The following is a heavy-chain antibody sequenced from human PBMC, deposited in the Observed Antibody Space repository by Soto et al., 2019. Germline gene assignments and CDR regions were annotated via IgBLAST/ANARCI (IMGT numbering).Heavy chain of an antibody. V-gene: IGHV2-5*02. D-gene: IGHD6-13*01. CDR1: GFSLSTSGVG. CDR3: AHRRDSSSWYGIYYYYGMDV. CDR2: IYWDDDK. J-gene: IGHJ6*02. Sequence: QITLKESGPTLLKPTQTLTLTCTFSGFSLSTSGVGVGWIRQPPGKALEWLALIYWDDDKRYSPSLKSRLTITKDTSKNQVVLTMTNMDPVDTATYYCAHRRDSSSWYGIYYYYGMDVWGQGTTVTVSS.